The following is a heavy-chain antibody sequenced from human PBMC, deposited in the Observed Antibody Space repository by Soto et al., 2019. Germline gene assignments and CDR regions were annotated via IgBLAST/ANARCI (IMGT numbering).Heavy chain of an antibody. CDR1: GFNFDDYA. CDR2: ISWEGGSI. CDR3: AKDHDEDFGYDLYYFNH. Sequence: GGSLRLSCAASGFNFDDYAMHWVRQVPGKGLEWVSGISWEGGSIGYADSVKGRFTISRDNAKNSLYLEMNSLRSEYTALYYCAKDHDEDFGYDLYYFNHWGQGT. V-gene: IGHV3-9*01. D-gene: IGHD5-12*01. J-gene: IGHJ4*02.